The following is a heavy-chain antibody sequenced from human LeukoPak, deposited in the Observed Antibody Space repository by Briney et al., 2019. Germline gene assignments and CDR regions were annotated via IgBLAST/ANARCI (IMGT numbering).Heavy chain of an antibody. CDR2: ISAYNGNT. Sequence: ASVKVSCMASGYTFTSYGISWVRQAPGQGLEWMGWISAYNGNTNYAQKLQGRVTMTTDTSTSTAYMELRSLRSDDTAVYYCARGGRSSGWLANFDYWGQGTLVTVSS. J-gene: IGHJ4*02. V-gene: IGHV1-18*01. CDR3: ARGGRSSGWLANFDY. D-gene: IGHD6-19*01. CDR1: GYTFTSYG.